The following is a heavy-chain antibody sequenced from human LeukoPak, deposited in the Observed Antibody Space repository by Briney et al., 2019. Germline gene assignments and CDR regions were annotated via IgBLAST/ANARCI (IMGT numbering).Heavy chain of an antibody. V-gene: IGHV4-59*01. CDR2: IYDSGST. CDR3: ARVDPDSSSTLEVFDY. CDR1: GGSISSYY. Sequence: SETLSLTCTVSGGSISSYYWSWIRQPPGKGLEWIGNIYDSGSTNYNPSLKSRVTISVDTSKNQCSLKLSSVTAADTAVYYCARVDPDSSSTLEVFDYWGQGTLVTVSS. D-gene: IGHD6-6*01. J-gene: IGHJ4*02.